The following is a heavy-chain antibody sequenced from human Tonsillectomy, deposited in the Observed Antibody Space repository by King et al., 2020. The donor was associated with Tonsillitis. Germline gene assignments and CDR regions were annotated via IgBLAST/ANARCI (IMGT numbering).Heavy chain of an antibody. V-gene: IGHV3-30-3*01. CDR1: GFTFSSYA. CDR3: ARDGNYYGSGSYPYDY. Sequence: VQLVESGGGVVQPGRSLRLYCAASGFTFSSYAMHWVRQAPCKGLEWGAVTSYDGSNKYYGDSVKSRFTISRDNSKNTLYLQMNSLRAEDTAVYYCARDGNYYGSGSYPYDYWGQGTLVTVSS. CDR2: TSYDGSNK. J-gene: IGHJ4*02. D-gene: IGHD3-10*01.